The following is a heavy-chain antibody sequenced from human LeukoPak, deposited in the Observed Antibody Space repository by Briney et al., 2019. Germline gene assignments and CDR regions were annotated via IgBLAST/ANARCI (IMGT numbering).Heavy chain of an antibody. V-gene: IGHV4-59*01. Sequence: SETLSLTCTVSGGSISSYYWSWIRQPPGKGLEWIGYIYYSGSINYNPSLKSRVTISVDTSKNQFSLKLSSVTAADTAVYYCARGSLHDYWGQGTLVTVSS. J-gene: IGHJ4*02. CDR2: IYYSGSI. CDR3: ARGSLHDY. CDR1: GGSISSYY.